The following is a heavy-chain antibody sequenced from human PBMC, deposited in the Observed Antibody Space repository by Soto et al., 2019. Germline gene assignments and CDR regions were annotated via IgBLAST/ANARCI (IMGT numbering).Heavy chain of an antibody. J-gene: IGHJ4*02. V-gene: IGHV3-11*06. CDR2: ISPTSSYT. CDR3: ARGGMCYYYNLSAQDF. D-gene: IGHD3-10*01. Sequence: QVQLAESGGGLVKPGGSLRLSCAASGFTFSDDYMRWIRQARGKGLAGVSYISPTSSYTDYVECVKGRFTISRDDAKNSLYLSMNSLGIESTAVYYCARGGMCYYYNLSAQDFWCQGTLVTVSA. CDR1: GFTFSDDY.